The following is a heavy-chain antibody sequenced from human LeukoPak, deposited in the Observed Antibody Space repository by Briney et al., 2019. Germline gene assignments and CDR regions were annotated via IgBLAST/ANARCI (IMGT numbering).Heavy chain of an antibody. Sequence: GGSLRLSCAASGFSFSSHAMNWVRQTPGKGLEWVSSITGSGGRTSYADSVKGRFSISRDNSKNTVYLQTNSLRGEDTAVYYCARGPGDVNFDYWGQGTLVTVSS. CDR1: GFSFSSHA. CDR2: ITGSGGRT. D-gene: IGHD7-27*01. J-gene: IGHJ4*02. V-gene: IGHV3-23*01. CDR3: ARGPGDVNFDY.